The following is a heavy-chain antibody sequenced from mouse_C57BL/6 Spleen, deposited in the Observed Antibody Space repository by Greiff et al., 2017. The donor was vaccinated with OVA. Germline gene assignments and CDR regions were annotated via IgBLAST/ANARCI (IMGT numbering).Heavy chain of an antibody. D-gene: IGHD3-3*01. J-gene: IGHJ4*01. CDR2: IDPETGGT. CDR3: TRRGGLAMDY. V-gene: IGHV1-15*01. CDR1: GYTFTDYE. Sequence: VKLMESGAELVRPGASVTLSCKASGYTFTDYEMHWVKQTPVHGLEWIGAIDPETGGTAYNQKFKGKAILTADKSSSTAYMELRSLTSEDSAVYYCTRRGGLAMDYWGQGTSVTVSS.